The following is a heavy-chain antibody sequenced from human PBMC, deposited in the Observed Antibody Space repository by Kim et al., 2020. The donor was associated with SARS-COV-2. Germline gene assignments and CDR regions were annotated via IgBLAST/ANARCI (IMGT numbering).Heavy chain of an antibody. CDR1: GFTFSDYY. CDR3: AGVGSSLAYYYGMDV. Sequence: GGSLRLSCAASGFTFSDYYMSWIRQAPGKGLEWVSYISSSSSYTNYADSVKGRFTISRDNAKNSLYLQMNSLRAEDTAVYYCAGVGSSLAYYYGMDVWGQGTTVTASS. CDR2: ISSSSSYT. J-gene: IGHJ6*02. V-gene: IGHV3-11*06. D-gene: IGHD6-6*01.